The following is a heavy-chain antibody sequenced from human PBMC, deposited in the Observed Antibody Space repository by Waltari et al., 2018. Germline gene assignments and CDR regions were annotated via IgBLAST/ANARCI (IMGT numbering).Heavy chain of an antibody. J-gene: IGHJ3*02. CDR2: IKSNTYGGTT. Sequence: EVQLVESGGGLVKPGESLRLSCAASGFTFSNAWMTWVSQAPGRGLEWVGRIKSNTYGGTTAYAAPVKGRFTISRDDSKNTLYLQMNGLKIEDTAVYYCTTGLGTGESDAFDIWGQGTVVTVSS. V-gene: IGHV3-15*01. CDR3: TTGLGTGESDAFDI. D-gene: IGHD7-27*01. CDR1: GFTFSNAW.